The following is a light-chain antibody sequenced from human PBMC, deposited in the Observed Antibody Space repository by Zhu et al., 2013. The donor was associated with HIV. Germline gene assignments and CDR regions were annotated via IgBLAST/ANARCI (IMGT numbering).Light chain of an antibody. CDR1: GSDVGGSNY. J-gene: IGLJ2*01. Sequence: QSALTQPASVSGSPGQSITISCTGTGSDVGGSNYVSWYQQHPGKAPKLIIYEVTNRPSGVSNRFSGSKSGNTASLTISGLQAEDEADYYCNSYTSSATRVFGGGTNLTVL. CDR3: NSYTSSATRV. CDR2: EVT. V-gene: IGLV2-14*01.